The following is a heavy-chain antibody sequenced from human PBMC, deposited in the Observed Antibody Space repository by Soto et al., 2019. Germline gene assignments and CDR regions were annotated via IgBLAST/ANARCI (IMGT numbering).Heavy chain of an antibody. J-gene: IGHJ6*02. CDR3: ARSSGRRHVFTFDYGLDD. D-gene: IGHD3-16*01. CDR2: SSSRGGYT. Sequence: QVQLVESGGGLVEPGGSLRISCAASGFSVGDNYMTWIRQDPGKGLELLSYSSSRGGYTNYADSVKGLFTISRDNAKNSLYLQMDSLRAEDTAVYFCARSSGRRHVFTFDYGLDDWGPGTTVTVSS. V-gene: IGHV3-11*06. CDR1: GFSVGDNY.